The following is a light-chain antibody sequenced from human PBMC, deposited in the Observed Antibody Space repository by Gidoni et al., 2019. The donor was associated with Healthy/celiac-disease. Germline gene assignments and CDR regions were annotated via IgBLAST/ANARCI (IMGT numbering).Light chain of an antibody. CDR3: QQYGSSPGT. CDR1: QRVSSSY. V-gene: IGKV3-20*01. Sequence: EIVLTQSPGTLSLSPGERATLSCPASQRVSSSYLAWYQQKPGQAPRLLIYGASSRATGIPDRFSCSGSGTDFTLTISRLEPEDFAVYYCQQYGSSPGTFGQGTKVEIK. J-gene: IGKJ1*01. CDR2: GAS.